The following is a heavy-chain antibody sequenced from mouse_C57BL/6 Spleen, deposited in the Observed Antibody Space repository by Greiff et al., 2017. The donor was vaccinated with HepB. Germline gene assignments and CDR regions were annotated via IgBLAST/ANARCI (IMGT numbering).Heavy chain of an antibody. J-gene: IGHJ4*01. D-gene: IGHD2-10*01. CDR2: INPSTGGT. CDR1: GYSFTGYY. CDR3: ARTYYEDY. V-gene: IGHV1-42*01. Sequence: VQLKQSGPELVKPGASVKISCKASGYSFTGYYMNWVKQSPEKSLEWIGEINPSTGGTTYNQKFKAKATLTVDKSSSTAYMQLKSLTSEDSAVYYCARTYYEDYWGQGTSVTVSS.